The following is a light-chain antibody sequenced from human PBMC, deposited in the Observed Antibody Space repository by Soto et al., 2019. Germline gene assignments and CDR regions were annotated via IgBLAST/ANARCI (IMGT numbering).Light chain of an antibody. CDR3: TSYAVGINVV. Sequence: QAVVTQPPSASGSPGQSVTISCTGTSSDVGYYNYVSWYQQHPGKAPKLIIYEVNKRPSGVPDRFSGSKSGNTASLTVSGLQAEDEAEYYCTSYAVGINVVFGGGTQLTVL. J-gene: IGLJ2*01. V-gene: IGLV2-8*01. CDR1: SSDVGYYNY. CDR2: EVN.